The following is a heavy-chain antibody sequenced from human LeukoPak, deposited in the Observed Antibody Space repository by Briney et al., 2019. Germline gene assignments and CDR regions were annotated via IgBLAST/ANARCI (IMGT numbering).Heavy chain of an antibody. CDR2: INGSGGST. J-gene: IGHJ4*02. CDR1: GFTFSSYA. CDR3: AKGRGIVVVTGPDY. V-gene: IGHV3-23*01. Sequence: GGSLRLSCAASGFTFSSYAMNWVRQAPGKGLEGVSGINGSGGSTYYADSVKGRFTISRDNSKNTLYLQMNNLRAEDTAVYYCAKGRGIVVVTGPDYWGQGTLVTVSS. D-gene: IGHD2-21*02.